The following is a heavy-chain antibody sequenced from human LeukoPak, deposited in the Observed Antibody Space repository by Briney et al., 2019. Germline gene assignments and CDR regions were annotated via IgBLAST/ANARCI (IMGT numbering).Heavy chain of an antibody. CDR3: AKDIAAAGVIDY. CDR1: GFTFSSYG. V-gene: IGHV3-30*18. D-gene: IGHD6-13*01. CDR2: ISYDGSNK. Sequence: GGSLRLSCAASGFTFSSYGMHWVRQAPGKGLEWVAVISYDGSNKYYADSVKGRFTISRDNSKNTLYLQMNSLRAEDTAVNYCAKDIAAAGVIDYWGQGTLVTVSS. J-gene: IGHJ4*02.